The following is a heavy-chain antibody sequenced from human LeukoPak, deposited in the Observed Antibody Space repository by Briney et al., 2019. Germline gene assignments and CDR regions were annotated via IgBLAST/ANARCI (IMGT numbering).Heavy chain of an antibody. V-gene: IGHV4-59*01. CDR2: IYYSGST. Sequence: SETLSLTCTVSGGSISSYYWSWIRQPPGKGLEWIGYIYYSGSTNYNPSLKSRVTISVDTSKNKFSLKLSSVTAADTAVYYCARVITMVRGVIITRWFDPWGQGTLVTVSS. D-gene: IGHD3-10*01. CDR1: GGSISSYY. CDR3: ARVITMVRGVIITRWFDP. J-gene: IGHJ5*02.